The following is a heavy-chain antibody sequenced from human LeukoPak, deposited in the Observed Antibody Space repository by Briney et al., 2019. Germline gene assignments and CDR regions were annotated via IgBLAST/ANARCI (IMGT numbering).Heavy chain of an antibody. CDR2: ISSSGSTI. Sequence: SGGSLRLSCAASGFTSSSYEMNWVRQAPGKGLEWVSYISSSGSTIYYPDSVKGRFTISRDNAKNSLYLQMNSLRAEDTAVYYCAELGITMIGGVWGKGTTVTISS. J-gene: IGHJ6*04. CDR1: GFTSSSYE. D-gene: IGHD3-10*02. V-gene: IGHV3-48*03. CDR3: AELGITMIGGV.